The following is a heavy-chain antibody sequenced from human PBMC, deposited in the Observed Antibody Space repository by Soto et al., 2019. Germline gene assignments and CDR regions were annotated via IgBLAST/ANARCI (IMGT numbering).Heavy chain of an antibody. J-gene: IGHJ6*02. Sequence: GASVKVSCKASGGPFSSYAISWVRQAPGQGLEWMGGIIPIFGTANYAQKFQGRVTITADESTSTAYMELSSLRSEDTAVYYCATGSFTSTGGRIGYHYNAMDVWGQGSTVTVAS. CDR2: IIPIFGTA. D-gene: IGHD1-1*01. CDR1: GGPFSSYA. V-gene: IGHV1-69*13. CDR3: ATGSFTSTGGRIGYHYNAMDV.